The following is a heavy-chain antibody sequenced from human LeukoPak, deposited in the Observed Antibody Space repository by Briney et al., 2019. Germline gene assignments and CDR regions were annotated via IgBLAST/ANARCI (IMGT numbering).Heavy chain of an antibody. J-gene: IGHJ4*02. CDR3: AGSLRGGGWYMY. Sequence: GGSLRLSCAASGFTFSTYSMNWVRQAPGKGLEWVSSISSSSSSSIYYSDSVKGRFTVSRDNAKNSLYLQMNSLRDEDTAVYYCAGSLRGGGWYMYWGQGTLVTVSS. V-gene: IGHV3-21*01. CDR2: ISSSSSSSI. CDR1: GFTFSTYS. D-gene: IGHD6-19*01.